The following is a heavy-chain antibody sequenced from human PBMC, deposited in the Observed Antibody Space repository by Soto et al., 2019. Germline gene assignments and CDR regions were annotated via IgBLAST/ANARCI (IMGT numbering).Heavy chain of an antibody. J-gene: IGHJ4*02. D-gene: IGHD1-26*01. CDR1: GFTFGTYA. CDR3: AVRKTGSFFDY. Sequence: GGSLRLSCAASGFTFGTYAMSWVRQAPGKGLEWVSAISGSGGSTYYTDSVKGRFTISRDNSKNTLYLQMNSLRAEDTAVYYCAVRKTGSFFDYWGQGALVTVSS. CDR2: ISGSGGST. V-gene: IGHV3-23*01.